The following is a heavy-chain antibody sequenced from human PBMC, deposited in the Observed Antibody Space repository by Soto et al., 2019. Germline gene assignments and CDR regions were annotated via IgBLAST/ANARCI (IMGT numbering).Heavy chain of an antibody. Sequence: ASVKVSCKTSGYTFSRYGISWVRQAPGQGLEWMGWISGYNGDTNYAQKVKGRVTMTIDTSTYTDYMELRSLTSDDTAIYYCAKNGQPPYYYYGMDVWG. CDR2: ISGYNGDT. V-gene: IGHV1-18*01. D-gene: IGHD2-8*01. CDR1: GYTFSRYG. J-gene: IGHJ6*02. CDR3: AKNGQPPYYYYGMDV.